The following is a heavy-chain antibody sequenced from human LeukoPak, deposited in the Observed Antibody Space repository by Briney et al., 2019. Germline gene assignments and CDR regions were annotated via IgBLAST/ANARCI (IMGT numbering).Heavy chain of an antibody. CDR1: GFTVSGNY. CDR2: IYSGGST. CDR3: ARVLDTAMVRVVDAFDI. D-gene: IGHD5-18*01. Sequence: PGGSLRLSCAASGFTVSGNYLTWVRQAPGKGLEWVSVIYSGGSTYYADSVKGRFTISKDISKNTVSLQMDSLRAEDTAVYYCARVLDTAMVRVVDAFDIWGQGTMVTASS. J-gene: IGHJ3*02. V-gene: IGHV3-66*01.